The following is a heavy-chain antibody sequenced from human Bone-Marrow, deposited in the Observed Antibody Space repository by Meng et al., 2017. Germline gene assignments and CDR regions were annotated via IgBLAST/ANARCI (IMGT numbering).Heavy chain of an antibody. CDR3: AKDLSSGGIWDPLTPGDY. CDR1: GFTFDDYA. D-gene: IGHD3-16*01. CDR2: ISWNSGSI. J-gene: IGHJ4*02. Sequence: SLKISCSASGFTFDDYAMHRVRQAPGKGLEWVSGISWNSGSIGYADSVKGRFTISRDNAKNSLYLQMNSLRAEDTALYYCAKDLSSGGIWDPLTPGDYWGQGTLVTVSS. V-gene: IGHV3-9*01.